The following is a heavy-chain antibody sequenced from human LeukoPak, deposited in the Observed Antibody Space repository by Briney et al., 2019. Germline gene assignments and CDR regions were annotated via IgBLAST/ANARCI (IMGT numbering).Heavy chain of an antibody. CDR1: GFTFSRYA. J-gene: IGHJ4*02. CDR2: SCGGSGTT. CDR3: AKSGAVFDSSSNYLYFDS. V-gene: IGHV3-23*01. Sequence: PGGALRLSCPASGFTFSRYALPGVRQAPGGGVHGVSTSCGGSGTTYYADSVKGRFTISRDNSKNTLYHQMNSLRAEDTAVYYCAKSGAVFDSSSNYLYFDSWGQGTLVTVSS. D-gene: IGHD6-13*01.